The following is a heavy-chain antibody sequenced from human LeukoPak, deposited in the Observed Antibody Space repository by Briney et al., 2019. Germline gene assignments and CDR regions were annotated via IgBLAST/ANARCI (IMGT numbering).Heavy chain of an antibody. CDR2: ISGSGGST. V-gene: IGHV3-23*01. CDR3: AKVVVGASSGY. CDR1: GFTFSSYA. J-gene: IGHJ4*02. D-gene: IGHD1-26*01. Sequence: GGSLRLSCAASGFTFSSYAMSWVRQAPGKGLEWVSAISGSGGSTYYADSVKGRFTISRDNSKDTLYLQMNSLRAEDTAVYYCAKVVVGASSGYWGQGTLVTVSS.